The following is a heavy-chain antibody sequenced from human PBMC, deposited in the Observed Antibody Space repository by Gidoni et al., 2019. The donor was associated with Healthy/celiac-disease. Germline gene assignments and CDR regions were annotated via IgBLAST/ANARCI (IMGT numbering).Heavy chain of an antibody. V-gene: IGHV3-23*01. J-gene: IGHJ3*02. D-gene: IGHD6-19*01. CDR3: AKEEYRIAVAGTDAFDI. CDR1: GFTFSSYA. CDR2: ISGSGGST. Sequence: EVQLLESGGGLVQPGGSLRLSCAASGFTFSSYAMSWVRQAPGKGLEWVSAISGSGGSTYYADSVKGRFTISRDNSKNTLYLQMNSLRAEDTAVYYCAKEEYRIAVAGTDAFDIWGQGTMVTVSS.